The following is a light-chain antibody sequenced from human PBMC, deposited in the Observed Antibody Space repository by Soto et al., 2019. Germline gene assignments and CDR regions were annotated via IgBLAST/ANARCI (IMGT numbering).Light chain of an antibody. CDR2: DVT. CDR3: CSYAASYSYV. V-gene: IGLV2-11*01. J-gene: IGLJ1*01. Sequence: QSALTQPRSVSGSPGQSVTISCTGTRSDVGNYDYVSWHQQYPGKAPKLMIYDVTKRPSGVPDRFSGSKSGNTASLTISGLQTEDDADYYCCSYAASYSYVFGTGTKLTVL. CDR1: RSDVGNYDY.